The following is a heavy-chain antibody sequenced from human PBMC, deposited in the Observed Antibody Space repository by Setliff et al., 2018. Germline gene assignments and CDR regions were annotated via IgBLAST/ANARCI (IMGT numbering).Heavy chain of an antibody. V-gene: IGHV4-61*09. D-gene: IGHD3-3*01. CDR2: IYTSWST. J-gene: IGHJ6*03. Sequence: PSETLSLTCTVSGGSVGSDFSYWTWIRQPAGKGLEWIGQIYTSWSTNYNPSLKSRVTISLDASKNQFSLRLTSVTAADTAVYYCARVTGFFYVDAWGKGTTVTLSS. CDR1: GGSVGSDFSY. CDR3: ARVTGFFYVDA.